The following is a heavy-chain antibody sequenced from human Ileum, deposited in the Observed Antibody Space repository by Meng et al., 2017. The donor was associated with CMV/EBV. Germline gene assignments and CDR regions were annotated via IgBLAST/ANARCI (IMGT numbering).Heavy chain of an antibody. CDR2: INPNSGDT. J-gene: IGHJ4*02. Sequence: ASVKVSCKASGYTFTGYYLHWVRQAPGQGLEWMGWINPNSGDTKYAQKFQGRVTMTRDTSISTAYMELSSLRSDDTAVYYCASIRYYDSSGAGDYWGQGTLVTVSS. CDR1: GYTFTGYY. D-gene: IGHD3-22*01. CDR3: ASIRYYDSSGAGDY. V-gene: IGHV1-2*02.